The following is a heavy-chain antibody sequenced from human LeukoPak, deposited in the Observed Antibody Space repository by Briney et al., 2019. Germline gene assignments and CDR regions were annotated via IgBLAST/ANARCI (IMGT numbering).Heavy chain of an antibody. V-gene: IGHV3-48*04. Sequence: GGSLRLSCAASGFTFSSYSINWVRQAAGKGLEWVSYISSSSSTINYADSVRGRFTISRDNAKNSLYLQMNSLRAKDTAVYYCARDLLLDGYCSSTSCFYVYWGQGTLVTVSS. CDR3: ARDLLLDGYCSSTSCFYVY. D-gene: IGHD2-2*01. J-gene: IGHJ4*02. CDR2: ISSSSSTI. CDR1: GFTFSSYS.